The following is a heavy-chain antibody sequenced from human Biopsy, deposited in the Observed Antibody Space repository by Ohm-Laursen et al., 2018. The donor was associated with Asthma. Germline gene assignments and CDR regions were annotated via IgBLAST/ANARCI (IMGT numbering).Heavy chain of an antibody. J-gene: IGHJ4*02. CDR3: ARGYSTSWYFGY. CDR2: ISSRGSNI. D-gene: IGHD6-13*01. CDR1: GFTFGDYW. Sequence: GSLRLSCAASGFTFGDYWMSWVRQVPGKGLEWVAYISSRGSNIFYADSVKGRFTISRDNAKKSLFLEMNSLTVEDTAVYFCARGYSTSWYFGYWGQGTLVTVSS. V-gene: IGHV3-11*01.